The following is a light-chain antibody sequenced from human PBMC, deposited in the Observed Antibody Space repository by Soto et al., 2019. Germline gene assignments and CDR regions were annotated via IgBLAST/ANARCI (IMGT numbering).Light chain of an antibody. CDR1: QSLVFSDGNTY. CDR2: KVS. Sequence: DVVVTQSPLSLPVTLGQAASISCRSSQSLVFSDGNTYLSWFQQRPGQSPRRLIYKVSKRYSGVPDRFSGSGSGTEFTLKISRVEAEDVGVYYCMQGTHWPPITFGQGTRLEIK. V-gene: IGKV2-30*01. J-gene: IGKJ5*01. CDR3: MQGTHWPPIT.